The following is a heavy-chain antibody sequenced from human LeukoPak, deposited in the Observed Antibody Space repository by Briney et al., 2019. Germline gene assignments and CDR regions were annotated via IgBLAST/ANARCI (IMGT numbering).Heavy chain of an antibody. J-gene: IGHJ4*02. CDR2: ISYNGNAT. V-gene: IGHV3-64*01. CDR1: GFTFSSYA. CDR3: ARGYYNFWSGYSKFDY. D-gene: IGHD3-3*01. Sequence: GGSLRLSCAASGFTFSSYAMSWVRQAPGKGLEYVSAISYNGNATFYANSVKGRFIISRDNSKNTLYLQMGSLRADDMAVYYCARGYYNFWSGYSKFDYWGQGTLVTVSS.